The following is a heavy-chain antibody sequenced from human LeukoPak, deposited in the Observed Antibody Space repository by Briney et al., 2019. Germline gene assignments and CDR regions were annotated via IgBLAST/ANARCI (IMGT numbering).Heavy chain of an antibody. Sequence: SETLSLTCTVSGGSISSSSYYWGWIRQPPGKGLEWIGSIYYSGSTYYNPSLKSRVTISVDTSKNQFSLKLSSVTAADTAVYYCARLPHYYDSSGSQYYFDYWGQGTLVTVSS. CDR3: ARLPHYYDSSGSQYYFDY. J-gene: IGHJ4*02. CDR1: GGSISSSSYY. CDR2: IYYSGST. V-gene: IGHV4-39*01. D-gene: IGHD3-22*01.